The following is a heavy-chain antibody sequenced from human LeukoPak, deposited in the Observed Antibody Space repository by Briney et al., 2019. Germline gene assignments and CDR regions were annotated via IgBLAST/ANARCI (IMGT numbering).Heavy chain of an antibody. Sequence: SETLSLTCTVSGGSISSGSYFWTWLRQPAGKGLEWIVRIYTSGSTNYNPSLKSRVTISVDTSKNQFSLNLSSVTAADTAVYYCARGSCTTTSCYGGPFDYWGQGTLVTVSS. CDR1: GGSISSGSYF. V-gene: IGHV4-61*02. D-gene: IGHD2-2*01. J-gene: IGHJ4*02. CDR3: ARGSCTTTSCYGGPFDY. CDR2: IYTSGST.